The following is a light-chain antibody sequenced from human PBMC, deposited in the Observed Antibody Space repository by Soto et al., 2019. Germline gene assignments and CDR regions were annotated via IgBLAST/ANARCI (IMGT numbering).Light chain of an antibody. CDR1: SSDVGGHDY. J-gene: IGLJ1*01. Sequence: QSVLTQPASVSGSPGQSITISCTGTSSDVGGHDYVSWYQQHPGKAPKLIIYEVSNRPSGVSNRFSGSKSGNTASLTISGLQAEEESDYYCSSYTTSGTRVFGTGTKVTVL. CDR3: SSYTTSGTRV. CDR2: EVS. V-gene: IGLV2-14*01.